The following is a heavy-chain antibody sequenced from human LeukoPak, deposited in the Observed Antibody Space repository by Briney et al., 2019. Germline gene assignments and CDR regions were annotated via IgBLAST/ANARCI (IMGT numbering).Heavy chain of an antibody. Sequence: GGSLRFSCAASGFTVSSTYMSWVRQAPGKGLEWVSVIYKGGNLYYIDSVKGRFAISRDTSKNTVYLQMDSLRGEDTAVYYCAKDFRIGYSAHFDYWGQGALVTVSS. CDR3: AKDFRIGYSAHFDY. D-gene: IGHD2-21*01. CDR2: IYKGGNL. J-gene: IGHJ4*02. V-gene: IGHV3-53*01. CDR1: GFTVSSTY.